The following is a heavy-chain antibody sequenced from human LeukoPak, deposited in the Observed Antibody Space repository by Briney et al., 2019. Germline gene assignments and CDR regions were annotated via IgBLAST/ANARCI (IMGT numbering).Heavy chain of an antibody. V-gene: IGHV4-39*01. Sequence: SETLSLTCTVSGSSISSSSYYWGWIRLPPGKGLEWIVTTYYSGNTYYNPSLKSRVTISVDTSKNQFSLKLSSVTAADTAVYYCARLANSAYASGSRLNWFDPWGQGTLVTVSS. J-gene: IGHJ5*02. D-gene: IGHD3-10*01. CDR1: GSSISSSSYY. CDR3: ARLANSAYASGSRLNWFDP. CDR2: TYYSGNT.